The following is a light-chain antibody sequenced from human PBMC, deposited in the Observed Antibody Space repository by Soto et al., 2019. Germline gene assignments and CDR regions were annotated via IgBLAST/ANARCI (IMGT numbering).Light chain of an antibody. CDR1: QSIGSF. J-gene: IGKJ3*01. CDR3: QQRGNWPPT. Sequence: EIVLTQSPATLSXXPGERATLSCRASQSIGSFLAWYQQKPGQPPRLLIYDASNRATGIPGRFSGSGSGTDFTLTISSLEPEDFAFYYCQQRGNWPPTFGPGTKVNIK. CDR2: DAS. V-gene: IGKV3-11*01.